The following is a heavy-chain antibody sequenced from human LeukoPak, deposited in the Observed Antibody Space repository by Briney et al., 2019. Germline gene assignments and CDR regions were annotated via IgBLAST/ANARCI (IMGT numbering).Heavy chain of an antibody. CDR1: GGSISSGDYY. V-gene: IGHV4-61*08. CDR3: AREYSSGWYELMDY. J-gene: IGHJ4*02. CDR2: IYYSGST. D-gene: IGHD6-19*01. Sequence: PSETLSLTCTVSGGSISSGDYYWSWIRQPPGKGLEWIGYIYYSGSTNYNPSLKSRVTISVDTSKNQFSLKLSSVTAADTAVYYCAREYSSGWYELMDYWGQGTLVTVSS.